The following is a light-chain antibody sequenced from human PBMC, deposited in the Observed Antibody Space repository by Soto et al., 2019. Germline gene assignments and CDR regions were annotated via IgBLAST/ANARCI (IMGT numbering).Light chain of an antibody. J-gene: IGKJ1*01. CDR2: KAS. Sequence: DIQMTQSPSTLSASVGDRVTITCRASHSISSWLAWYQQKAGKAPKALIYKASNLESGVPSRFSCSGSGTEFTLTISSLQPDDFATYYCQQYNGYPWTFGQGTKVEIK. CDR1: HSISSW. CDR3: QQYNGYPWT. V-gene: IGKV1-5*03.